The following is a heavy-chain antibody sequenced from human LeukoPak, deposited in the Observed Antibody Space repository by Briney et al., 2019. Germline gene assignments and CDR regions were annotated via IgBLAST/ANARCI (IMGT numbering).Heavy chain of an antibody. Sequence: PGGSLRLSCAASGFTFSRYWMHWVRQTPGKGLVCVSRSNSDGSGTNYADSVKGRFTISRDNAKNTLFLQMSSLRPEDTAVYYCARAGEDYYDFWSGYHPLNFWGQGTLVTVSS. D-gene: IGHD3-3*01. V-gene: IGHV3-74*01. CDR2: SNSDGSGT. J-gene: IGHJ4*02. CDR1: GFTFSRYW. CDR3: ARAGEDYYDFWSGYHPLNF.